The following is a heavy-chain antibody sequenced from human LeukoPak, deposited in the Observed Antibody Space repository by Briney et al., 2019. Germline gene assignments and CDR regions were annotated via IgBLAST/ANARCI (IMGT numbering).Heavy chain of an antibody. CDR2: ISYDGSNK. V-gene: IGHV3-30-3*01. D-gene: IGHD3-22*01. CDR1: GFTFSSYA. J-gene: IGHJ4*02. Sequence: GRSLRLSCAASGFTFSSYAMHWVRQAPGKGLEWVAVISYDGSNKYYADSVKGRFTISRDNSKNTLYLQMNSLRAEDTAVYYCARGNTYYYDSRGYYYNMGFFDYWGQGPLVTVSA. CDR3: ARGNTYYYDSRGYYYNMGFFDY.